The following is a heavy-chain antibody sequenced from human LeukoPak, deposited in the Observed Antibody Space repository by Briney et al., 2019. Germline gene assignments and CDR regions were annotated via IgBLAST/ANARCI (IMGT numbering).Heavy chain of an antibody. J-gene: IGHJ4*02. CDR2: IKSKTDGGTT. CDR3: TTAPLFVVDDY. V-gene: IGHV3-15*01. CDR1: GFTFSSYA. Sequence: GGSLRLSCAASGFTFSSYAMSWVRQAPGKGLEWVGRIKSKTDGGTTDYAAPVKGRFTISRDDSKNTLYLQMNSLKTEDTAVYYCTTAPLFVVDDYWGQGTLVTVSS. D-gene: IGHD2-2*01.